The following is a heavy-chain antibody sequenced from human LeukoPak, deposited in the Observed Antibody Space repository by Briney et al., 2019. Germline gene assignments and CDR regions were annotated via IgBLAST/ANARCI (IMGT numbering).Heavy chain of an antibody. D-gene: IGHD3-22*01. CDR2: INPNNGNL. CDR1: GYTFGSDD. J-gene: IGHJ5*02. V-gene: IGHV1-8*03. CDR3: AATDSSGYYYGGWFDP. Sequence: ASVKVSCKASGYTFGSDDINWVRQATGQGLEWMGWINPNNGNLGYAQKFQGRVTITRNTPISTAYMELSSLTSEDTAVYYCAATDSSGYYYGGWFDPWGQGTLVTVSS.